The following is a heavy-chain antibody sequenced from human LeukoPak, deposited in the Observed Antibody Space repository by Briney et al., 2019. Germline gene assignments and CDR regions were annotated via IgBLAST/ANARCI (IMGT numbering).Heavy chain of an antibody. V-gene: IGHV1-2*02. D-gene: IGHD3-10*01. CDR1: GYTFTGYY. CDR3: ARDRVWFGELSLPAD. CDR2: INPNSGGT. Sequence: ASVKVSCKASGYTFTGYYMHWVRQAPGQGLEWMGWINPNSGGTNYAQKFQGRVTMTRDTSISTAYMELSRPRSDDTAVYYCARDRVWFGELSLPADWGQGTLVTVSS. J-gene: IGHJ4*02.